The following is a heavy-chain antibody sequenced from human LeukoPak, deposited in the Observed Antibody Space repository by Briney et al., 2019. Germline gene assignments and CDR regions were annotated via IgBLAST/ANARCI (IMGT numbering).Heavy chain of an antibody. CDR2: IWYDGSNK. D-gene: IGHD2-2*01. J-gene: IGHJ6*02. CDR1: GFTFSSYS. V-gene: IGHV3-33*08. CDR3: ARENCSSTSCYDDYYYGMDV. Sequence: AGGSLRLSCAASGFTFSSYSMSWVRQAPGKGLEWVAVIWYDGSNKYYADSVKGRFTISRDNSKNTLYLQMDSLRAEDTAVYYCARENCSSTSCYDDYYYGMDVWGQGTTVTVSS.